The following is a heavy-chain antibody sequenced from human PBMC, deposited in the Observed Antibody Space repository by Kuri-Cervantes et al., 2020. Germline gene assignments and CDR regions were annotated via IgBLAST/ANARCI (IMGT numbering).Heavy chain of an antibody. CDR3: ARELGRGVISPYLDY. Sequence: GESLKISCAASGFTFSSYWMSWVRQAPGKGLEWVANIKQDGSEKYYVDSVKGRFTISRDNAKNSLYLQMNSLRAEDTAVYYCARELGRGVISPYLDYWGQGTLVTVSS. V-gene: IGHV3-7*01. J-gene: IGHJ4*02. D-gene: IGHD3-10*01. CDR2: IKQDGSEK. CDR1: GFTFSSYW.